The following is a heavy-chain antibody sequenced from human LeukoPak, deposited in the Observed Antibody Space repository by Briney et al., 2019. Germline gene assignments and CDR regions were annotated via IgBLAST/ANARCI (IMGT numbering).Heavy chain of an antibody. D-gene: IGHD3-10*01. CDR2: ISYDGSNK. CDR3: AKDLRRGYYGSGSYDY. CDR1: GFTFSSYG. V-gene: IGHV3-30*18. Sequence: PGGSLRLSCAASGFTFSSYGMHWVRQAPGKGLEWVAVISYDGSNKYYADSVKGRFTISRDNSKNTLYLQMNSLRAEDTAVYYCAKDLRRGYYGSGSYDYWGQGTLVTVSS. J-gene: IGHJ4*02.